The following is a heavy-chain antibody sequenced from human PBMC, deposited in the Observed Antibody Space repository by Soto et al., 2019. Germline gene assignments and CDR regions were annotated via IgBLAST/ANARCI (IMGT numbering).Heavy chain of an antibody. CDR3: VRVLASYGWELIDY. Sequence: QVQLQESGPGLVKPSQTLSLTCTVSGGSISSGDYYWSWIRQPPGKGLEWIGYIYYSRSTYYNPSPKVRVTISVDPCKNQFSLKLGSVTAADTAVYYCVRVLASYGWELIDYWGQGTLVTVSS. CDR1: GGSISSGDYY. J-gene: IGHJ4*02. V-gene: IGHV4-30-4*01. D-gene: IGHD1-26*01. CDR2: IYYSRST.